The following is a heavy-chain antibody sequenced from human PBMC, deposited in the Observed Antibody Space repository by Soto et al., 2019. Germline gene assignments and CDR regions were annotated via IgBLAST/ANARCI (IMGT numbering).Heavy chain of an antibody. D-gene: IGHD1-26*01. CDR3: ARLAYSGYLQT. V-gene: IGHV4-39*02. J-gene: IGHJ1*01. CDR2: IYYSGAT. CDR1: GDSISTSPYY. Sequence: ETLSLTCDVSGDSISTSPYYWGWIRQPPGKGLEWIASIYYSGATYYNPSLQSRVTISVDTSNNRFSLTLSSLTAADTAVYFCARLAYSGYLQTWDQGSLVTVSS.